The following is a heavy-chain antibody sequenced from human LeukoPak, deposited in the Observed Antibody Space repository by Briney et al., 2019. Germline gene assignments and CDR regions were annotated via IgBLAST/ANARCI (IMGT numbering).Heavy chain of an antibody. CDR1: GFTFSSYG. D-gene: IGHD1-7*01. J-gene: IGHJ4*02. Sequence: GGSLRLSCAASGFTFSSYGMHWVRQAPGKGLEWVAVIWYDGSNKYYADSEKGRFTISRDNSKNTLYLQMNSLRAEDTAVYYCAGGGDITGTTDYFDYWGQGTLVTVSS. V-gene: IGHV3-33*01. CDR2: IWYDGSNK. CDR3: AGGGDITGTTDYFDY.